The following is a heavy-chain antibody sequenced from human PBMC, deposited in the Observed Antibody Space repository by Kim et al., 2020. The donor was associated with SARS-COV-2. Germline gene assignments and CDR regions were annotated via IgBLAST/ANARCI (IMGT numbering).Heavy chain of an antibody. Sequence: GGSLRLSCAASGFTFSSYAMSWVRQAPGKGLEWVSAISGSGGSTYYADSVKGRFTISRDNSKNTLYLQMNSLRAEDTAVYYCAKAMNDDSYGYKAPGYYFEYWGQGTRVTVSS. V-gene: IGHV3-23*01. CDR2: ISGSGGST. J-gene: IGHJ4*02. CDR3: AKAMNDDSYGYKAPGYYFEY. CDR1: GFTFSSYA. D-gene: IGHD5-18*01.